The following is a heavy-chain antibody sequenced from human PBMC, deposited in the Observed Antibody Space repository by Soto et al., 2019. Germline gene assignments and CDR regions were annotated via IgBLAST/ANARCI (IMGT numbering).Heavy chain of an antibody. CDR2: VFHTGTT. Sequence: QXQLXESGPGLVKPSGTLSLTCAVSGDSVSSPYYWCWVRQSPGKGLEWIGEVFHTGTTSYNPSLRSRVTISMDKSINQFSLDLSSVTAADTAVYYCARSAGWYAIHAWGPGTLVIVSS. J-gene: IGHJ5*02. D-gene: IGHD6-19*01. CDR3: ARSAGWYAIHA. CDR1: GDSVSSPYY. V-gene: IGHV4-4*02.